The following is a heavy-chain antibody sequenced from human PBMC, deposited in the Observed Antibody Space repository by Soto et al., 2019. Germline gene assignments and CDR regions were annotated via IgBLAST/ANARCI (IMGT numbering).Heavy chain of an antibody. CDR2: SRDKANSYTT. CDR3: AIGSRGY. CDR1: GFTFSDHY. Sequence: GGSLGLSCAASGFTFSDHYMDWVRQAPGKGLEWVGRSRDKANSYTTEYAASVKGRFTISRDDSKNSLYLQMNSLKTEDTAVYYCAIGSRGYWGQGTMVTVSS. V-gene: IGHV3-72*01. D-gene: IGHD3-22*01. J-gene: IGHJ4*02.